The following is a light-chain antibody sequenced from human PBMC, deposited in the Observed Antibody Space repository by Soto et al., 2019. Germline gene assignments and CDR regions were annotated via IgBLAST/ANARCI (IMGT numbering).Light chain of an antibody. CDR1: QSVSSSY. J-gene: IGKJ1*01. CDR3: QQYGSSPRT. Sequence: EIVLTQSPGTLSLSPGERATLSCRASQSVSSSYLAWYQQKPGQAPRLPIYGASSRATGIPDRFSGSGSGTDFTLTISRLKPEDFAVYYCQQYGSSPRTFGQGTKVDIK. CDR2: GAS. V-gene: IGKV3-20*01.